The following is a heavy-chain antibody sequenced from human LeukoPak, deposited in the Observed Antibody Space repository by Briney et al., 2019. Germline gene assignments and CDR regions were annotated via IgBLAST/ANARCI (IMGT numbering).Heavy chain of an antibody. CDR3: AKDRRSGEFHAGPIDT. D-gene: IGHD3-10*01. V-gene: IGHV3-30*02. Sequence: PGGSLRLSCAASGASLSNYGLHWVRQAPGKGLEWLALVRYDGVNKFYGDSVKGRFTISRDNSRDFLYLEMTNLKVADTAIYYCAKDRRSGEFHAGPIDTWGQGLLVTVSS. J-gene: IGHJ5*02. CDR1: GASLSNYG. CDR2: VRYDGVNK.